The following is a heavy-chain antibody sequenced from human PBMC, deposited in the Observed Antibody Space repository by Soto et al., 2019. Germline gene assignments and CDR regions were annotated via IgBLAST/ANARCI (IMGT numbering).Heavy chain of an antibody. CDR1: GFTFTSSA. V-gene: IGHV1-58*01. Sequence: VKVSCKASGFTFTSSAVQWVRQARGQRLEWIGWIVVGSGNTNYAQKFQERVTITRDMSTSTAYMELSSLRSEDTAVYYCAAGISGYSYGVAYWGQGTLVTVSS. J-gene: IGHJ4*02. CDR3: AAGISGYSYGVAY. D-gene: IGHD5-18*01. CDR2: IVVGSGNT.